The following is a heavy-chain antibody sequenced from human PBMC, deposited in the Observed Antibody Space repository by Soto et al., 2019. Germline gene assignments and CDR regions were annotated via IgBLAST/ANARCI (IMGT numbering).Heavy chain of an antibody. D-gene: IGHD1-26*01. Sequence: EVQLFESGGGLVQPGGSLRLSCAASGFTFIDFAMNWVRQAPGKVLEWVSTISGSGGSTYYAGSVKGRFTISRDNSKNTLYLQLNSLRAEDTAVYYCAKSAGSIVGALDYWGQGTLVTVSS. CDR2: ISGSGGST. CDR3: AKSAGSIVGALDY. CDR1: GFTFIDFA. V-gene: IGHV3-23*01. J-gene: IGHJ4*02.